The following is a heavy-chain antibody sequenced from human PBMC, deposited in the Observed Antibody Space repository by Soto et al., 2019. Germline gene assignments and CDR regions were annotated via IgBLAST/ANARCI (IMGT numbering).Heavy chain of an antibody. CDR3: ATVLVSGMTTVTRGAFDI. J-gene: IGHJ3*02. Sequence: ASVKVSCKASGGTFSSYAISWVRQAPGKGLEWMGGFDPEDGETIYAQKFQGRVTMTEDTSTDTAYMELSSLRSEDTAVYYCATVLVSGMTTVTRGAFDIWGQGTMVTVSS. CDR1: GGTFSSYA. CDR2: FDPEDGET. V-gene: IGHV1-24*01. D-gene: IGHD4-17*01.